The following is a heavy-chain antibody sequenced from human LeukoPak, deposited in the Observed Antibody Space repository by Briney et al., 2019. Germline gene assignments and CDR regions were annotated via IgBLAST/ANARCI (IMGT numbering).Heavy chain of an antibody. CDR3: ATVVMYYDSSGYYQYYFDY. D-gene: IGHD3-22*01. CDR1: GYTLTELS. V-gene: IGHV1-24*01. CDR2: FDPEDGET. Sequence: ASVKVSCKVSGYTLTELSMHWVRQAPGKGLEWMGGFDPEDGETIYAQKFQGRVTMPEATSTDTAYMELSSLRSEDTAVYYCATVVMYYDSSGYYQYYFDYWGQGTLVTVSS. J-gene: IGHJ4*02.